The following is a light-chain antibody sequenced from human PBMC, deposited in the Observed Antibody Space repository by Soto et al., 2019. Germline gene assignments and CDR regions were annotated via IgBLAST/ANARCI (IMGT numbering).Light chain of an antibody. CDR3: SSYTSSSALV. Sequence: QSALTQPASVSGSPGQSITISCTGTSSDVGDYNSVSWYQQHPGKAPKVMIYEVSNRPSGVSNRFSGSKSGNTASLTISGLQAEDEADYYCSSYTSSSALVFGSGTKVTVL. V-gene: IGLV2-14*01. J-gene: IGLJ1*01. CDR1: SSDVGDYNS. CDR2: EVS.